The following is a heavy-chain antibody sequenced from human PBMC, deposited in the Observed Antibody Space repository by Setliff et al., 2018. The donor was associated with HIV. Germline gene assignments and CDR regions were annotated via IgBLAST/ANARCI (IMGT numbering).Heavy chain of an antibody. D-gene: IGHD6-13*01. CDR2: ITHSGTT. CDR3: ARGSHGTSWTDY. CDR1: GGSISTGGYY. V-gene: IGHV4-39*07. Sequence: PSETLSLTCTVSGGSISTGGYYWSWIRQPPGKGLEWIGEITHSGTTYYNPSLKSRVTMSVDTSTSRLSLKVHSGTAADTAMYYCARGSHGTSWTDYWGQGTLVTVSS. J-gene: IGHJ4*02.